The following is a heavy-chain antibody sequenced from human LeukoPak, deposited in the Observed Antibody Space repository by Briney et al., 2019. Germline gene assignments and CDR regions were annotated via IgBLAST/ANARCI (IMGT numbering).Heavy chain of an antibody. Sequence: ASVKVSCKISGYSLSELSMHWVRQAPGKGLEWMGGFDSDHGQTIYSQKFQGRVTMTEDTSTDTAYMELSSLRSEDTAVYYCATGPRGRGYSYGYGGYHYYYMDVWGKGTTVTVSS. CDR1: GYSLSELS. D-gene: IGHD5-18*01. CDR3: ATGPRGRGYSYGYGGYHYYYMDV. J-gene: IGHJ6*03. CDR2: FDSDHGQT. V-gene: IGHV1-24*01.